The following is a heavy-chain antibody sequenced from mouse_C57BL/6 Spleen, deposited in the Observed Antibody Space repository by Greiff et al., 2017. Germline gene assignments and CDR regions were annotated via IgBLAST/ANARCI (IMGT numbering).Heavy chain of an antibody. CDR3: ASSSYYGSSYGY. V-gene: IGHV1-63*01. CDR2: IYPGGGYT. CDR1: GYTFTNYW. Sequence: VKLLESGAELVRPGTSVKMSCKASGYTFTNYWIGWAKQRPGHGLEWIGDIYPGGGYTNYNEKFKGKATLTADKSSSTAYMQFSSLTSEDSAIYYCASSSYYGSSYGYWGQGTTLTVSS. J-gene: IGHJ2*01. D-gene: IGHD1-1*01.